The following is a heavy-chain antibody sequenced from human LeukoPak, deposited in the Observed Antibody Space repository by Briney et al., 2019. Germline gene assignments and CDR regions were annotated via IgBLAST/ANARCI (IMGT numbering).Heavy chain of an antibody. CDR3: ARRFDYYYGMDV. V-gene: IGHV4-59*08. Sequence: SETLSLTCTISGGSISDYYWSWIRQPPGKGLEWIGYIYYSGTTNYNPSLESRVAMSLDTSTNQFSLQLSSVTAADTAVYYCARRFDYYYGMDVWGQGTTVTVSS. CDR2: IYYSGTT. J-gene: IGHJ6*02. CDR1: GGSISDYY.